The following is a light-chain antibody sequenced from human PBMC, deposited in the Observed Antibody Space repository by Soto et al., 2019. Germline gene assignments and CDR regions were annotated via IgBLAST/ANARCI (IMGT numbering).Light chain of an antibody. V-gene: IGKV3-15*01. J-gene: IGKJ2*01. Sequence: LTQSPGTLSLSPGERATLSCRASQSVSSNLAWYQQKPGQAPRLLIYGASTRATGIPARFSGSGSGTEFTLTISSLQSEDFAVYYCQQYNNWPYTFGQGTKLEIK. CDR2: GAS. CDR1: QSVSSN. CDR3: QQYNNWPYT.